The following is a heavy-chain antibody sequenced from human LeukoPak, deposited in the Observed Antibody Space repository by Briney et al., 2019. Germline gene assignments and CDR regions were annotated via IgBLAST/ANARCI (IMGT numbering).Heavy chain of an antibody. CDR2: IKQDGSEK. J-gene: IGHJ4*02. Sequence: PGGSLRLSCAASGFTFSHYWMTWVRQAPGKGLEWVANIKQDGSEKYYVDSVKGRFTISRDNAKNSLYLQMNSLRAEDTAVYFCGIYRYSSSCYIYWGRETRVTVSS. V-gene: IGHV3-7*01. D-gene: IGHD6-13*01. CDR3: GIYRYSSSCYIY. CDR1: GFTFSHYW.